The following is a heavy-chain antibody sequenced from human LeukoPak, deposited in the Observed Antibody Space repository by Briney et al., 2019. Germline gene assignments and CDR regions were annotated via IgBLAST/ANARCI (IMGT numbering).Heavy chain of an antibody. D-gene: IGHD3-3*01. V-gene: IGHV4-59*01. CDR3: ARAGRAYYDFWSGYSTTGYGMDV. J-gene: IGHJ6*02. Sequence: SETLSLTCTVSGGSISSYYWSWLRQPPGKGLEWLGYIYYSGSTNYNPSLKSRVTISVDTSKNQFSLKLSSVTAADTAVYYCARAGRAYYDFWSGYSTTGYGMDVWGQGTTVTVSS. CDR2: IYYSGST. CDR1: GGSISSYY.